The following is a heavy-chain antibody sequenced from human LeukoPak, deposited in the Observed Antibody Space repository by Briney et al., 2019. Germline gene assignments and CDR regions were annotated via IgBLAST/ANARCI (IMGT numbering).Heavy chain of an antibody. Sequence: PGGSLRLSCAASGFTFSSYAISWVRQAPGQGLEWMGGIIPIFGTANYAQKFQGRVTITADESTSTAYMELSSLRSEDTAVYYCARGLLVPAAPFDPWGQGTLVTVSS. CDR3: ARGLLVPAAPFDP. CDR1: GFTFSSYA. J-gene: IGHJ5*02. D-gene: IGHD2-2*01. V-gene: IGHV1-69*01. CDR2: IIPIFGTA.